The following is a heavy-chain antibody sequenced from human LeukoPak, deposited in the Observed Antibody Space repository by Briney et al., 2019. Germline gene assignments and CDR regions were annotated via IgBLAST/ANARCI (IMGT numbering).Heavy chain of an antibody. CDR2: INTDGTVT. V-gene: IGHV3-74*01. CDR1: GFTFSKYW. CDR3: ATKQWLAPPPDS. J-gene: IGHJ4*02. Sequence: PGGSLRLSCAASGFTFSKYWMLWVRQAPGKGLESVSRINTDGTVTTYADSVKGRFTVSRDCADNTMFLQMNSVRDEDTAVYYCATKQWLAPPPDSWGQGTPVTVSS. D-gene: IGHD6-19*01.